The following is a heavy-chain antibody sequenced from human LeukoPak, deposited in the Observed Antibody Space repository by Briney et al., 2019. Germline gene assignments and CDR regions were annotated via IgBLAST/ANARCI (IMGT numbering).Heavy chain of an antibody. Sequence: GGSLRLSCAASGFTFSDYYMSWIRQAPGKGLEWVSYIGSSGRTIYYADSVKGRFTISRDNAKNSLYLQMNSLRAEDTAVYYCARDGKAVAVAFDIWGQGTMITVSS. D-gene: IGHD6-19*01. J-gene: IGHJ3*02. CDR2: IGSSGRTI. V-gene: IGHV3-11*04. CDR1: GFTFSDYY. CDR3: ARDGKAVAVAFDI.